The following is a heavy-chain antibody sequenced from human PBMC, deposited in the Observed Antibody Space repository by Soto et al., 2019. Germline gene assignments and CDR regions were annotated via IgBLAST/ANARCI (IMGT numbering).Heavy chain of an antibody. CDR3: AIRGGGYSYGYAQKGDYFDY. D-gene: IGHD5-18*01. Sequence: QVQLVESGGGVVQPGRSLRLSCAASGFTFSSNGMHWVRQAPGKGLEWVAVISYDGSNKYYADSVKGRFTISRDNSKNMLYLQMNSLRAEDTAVYYCAIRGGGYSYGYAQKGDYFDYWGQGTLVTVSS. CDR1: GFTFSSNG. V-gene: IGHV3-30*03. J-gene: IGHJ4*02. CDR2: ISYDGSNK.